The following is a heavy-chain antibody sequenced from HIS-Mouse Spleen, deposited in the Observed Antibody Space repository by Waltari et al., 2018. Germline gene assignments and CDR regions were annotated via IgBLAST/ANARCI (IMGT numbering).Heavy chain of an antibody. Sequence: QVQLVQSGAEVKKPGASVKVSCKASGYTFTGYYMHWVRQAPGQGLEWMGWLNHNSGGPSCAQKFPGRVTMTRDTSISTAYMELSRLRSDDTAVYYCAEVDGTTHAFDIWGQGTMVTVSS. J-gene: IGHJ3*02. CDR2: LNHNSGGP. V-gene: IGHV1-2*02. CDR3: AEVDGTTHAFDI. D-gene: IGHD1-26*01. CDR1: GYTFTGYY.